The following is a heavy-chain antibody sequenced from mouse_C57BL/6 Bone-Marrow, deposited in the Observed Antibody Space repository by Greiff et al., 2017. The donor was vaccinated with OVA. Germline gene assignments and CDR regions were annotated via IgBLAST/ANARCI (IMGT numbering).Heavy chain of an antibody. V-gene: IGHV14-2*01. Sequence: EVQLQQSGAELVKPGASVKLSCTASGFNFKDYYMHWVKQRTEQGLEWIGRIDPEDGETTYAPKFQGKATITADTSSNTAYLQLSSLTSEDTAVYYCARGDDGYSWYFDVWGTGTTVTVSS. CDR2: IDPEDGET. CDR1: GFNFKDYY. CDR3: ARGDDGYSWYFDV. J-gene: IGHJ1*03. D-gene: IGHD2-3*01.